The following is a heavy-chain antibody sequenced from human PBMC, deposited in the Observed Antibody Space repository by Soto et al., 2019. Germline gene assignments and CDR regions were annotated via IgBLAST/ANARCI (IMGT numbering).Heavy chain of an antibody. D-gene: IGHD2-21*02. CDR3: ARDTYIVVVTDYYYYGMDV. CDR1: GGTFSSYA. J-gene: IGHJ6*02. Sequence: SVKVCCKASGGTFSSYAISWVRQAPGQGIEWMGGIIPIFGTANYAQKFQGRVTITADESTSTAYMELSSLRSEDTAVYYCARDTYIVVVTDYYYYGMDVWGQGTTVTVSS. V-gene: IGHV1-69*13. CDR2: IIPIFGTA.